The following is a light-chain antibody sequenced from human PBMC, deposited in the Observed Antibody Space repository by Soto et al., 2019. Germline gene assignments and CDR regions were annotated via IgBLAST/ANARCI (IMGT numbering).Light chain of an antibody. CDR3: QQIDSYPRT. V-gene: IGKV1-9*01. Sequence: IQLTQSPSSLSASVGDRVTITCRAGQGISSSLAWYQQKPGKAPNLLLSAASTLHTGVPSRFSGSGSGTDFALTISSLQPEDFATYYCQQIDSYPRTFGQGTKVEIK. CDR2: AAS. CDR1: QGISSS. J-gene: IGKJ1*01.